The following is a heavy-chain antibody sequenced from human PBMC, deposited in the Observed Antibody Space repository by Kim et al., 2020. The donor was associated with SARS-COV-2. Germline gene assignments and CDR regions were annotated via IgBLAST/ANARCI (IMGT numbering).Heavy chain of an antibody. CDR1: GGSISSSSYY. CDR3: ARDSGLAVAGWFGY. J-gene: IGHJ4*01. D-gene: IGHD6-19*01. V-gene: IGHV4-39*07. Sequence: SETLSLTCTVSGGSISSSSYYWGWIRQPPGKGLEWIGSIYYSGSTYYNPSLKSRVTISVDTSKNQFSLKLSSVTAADTAVYYCARDSGLAVAGWFGYWG. CDR2: IYYSGST.